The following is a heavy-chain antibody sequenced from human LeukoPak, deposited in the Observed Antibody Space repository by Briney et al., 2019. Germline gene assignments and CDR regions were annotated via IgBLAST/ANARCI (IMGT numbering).Heavy chain of an antibody. D-gene: IGHD6-19*01. Sequence: SETLSLTCTVSGGSISNYHWSWIRQPAGKGLEWIGQIHTSGSTNYNPPLKSRVTMSIDTTEDQVSLTIRSVAAADTAFYYCARRDISSGWSFDYWGQGTLVTVSS. CDR1: GGSISNYH. V-gene: IGHV4-4*07. CDR3: ARRDISSGWSFDY. J-gene: IGHJ4*02. CDR2: IHTSGST.